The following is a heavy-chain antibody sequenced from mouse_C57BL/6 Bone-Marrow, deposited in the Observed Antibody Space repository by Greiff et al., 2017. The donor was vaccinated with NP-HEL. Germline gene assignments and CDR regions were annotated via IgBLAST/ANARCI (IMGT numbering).Heavy chain of an antibody. CDR3: ARDASRGGYFDV. D-gene: IGHD1-1*01. J-gene: IGHJ1*03. V-gene: IGHV7-1*01. Sequence: DVMLVESGGGLVQSGRSLRLSCATSGFTFSDFYMEWVRQAPGKGLEWIAASRNKANDYTTEYSASVKGRFIVSRDTSQSILYLQMNALRAEDTAIYYCARDASRGGYFDVWGTGTTVTVSS. CDR2: SRNKANDYTT. CDR1: GFTFSDFY.